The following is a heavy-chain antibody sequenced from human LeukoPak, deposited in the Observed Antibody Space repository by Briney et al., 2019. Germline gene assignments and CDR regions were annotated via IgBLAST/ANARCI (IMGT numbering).Heavy chain of an antibody. V-gene: IGHV3-30*16. J-gene: IGHJ4*02. D-gene: IGHD3-22*01. CDR1: AFTFSNSA. CDR3: ARGRGGYYDSSGYCFDS. Sequence: GGSLRLSCAASAFTFSNSAMHWVRQAPGKGLEWVAFISYDGSNKYYAGSVKGRFTISRDNSKNTLVLQMNSLRADDTAVYYCARGRGGYYDSSGYCFDSWGQGTLVTVSS. CDR2: ISYDGSNK.